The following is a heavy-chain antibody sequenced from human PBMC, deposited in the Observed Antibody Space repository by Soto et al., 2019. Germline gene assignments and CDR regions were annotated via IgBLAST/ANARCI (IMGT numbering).Heavy chain of an antibody. CDR1: GGSISSYY. V-gene: IGHV4-59*01. J-gene: IGHJ6*02. CDR2: IYYSGST. Sequence: QVQLQESGPGLVKPSETLSLTCTVSGGSISSYYWSWIRQPPGKGLEWIGYIYYSGSTNYNPSLKSRVTRSVDTSKNQFSLKLSSVTAADTAVYYCARRSWVFGDGYGMDVWGQGTTVTVSS. CDR3: ARRSWVFGDGYGMDV. D-gene: IGHD3-10*01.